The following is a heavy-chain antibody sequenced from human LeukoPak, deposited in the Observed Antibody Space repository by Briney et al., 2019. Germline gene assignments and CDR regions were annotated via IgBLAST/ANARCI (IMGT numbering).Heavy chain of an antibody. V-gene: IGHV3-30-3*01. CDR2: ISYDGSNK. D-gene: IGHD2-15*01. CDR1: GFTFSSYA. CDR3: AREGYYSGGSCYYGYYGMDV. J-gene: IGHJ6*02. Sequence: PGGSLRLSCAASGFTFSSYAMHWVRQTPGKGLEWVAVISYDGSNKYYADSVKGRFTISRDNSKNTLYLQMNSLRAEDTAVYYCAREGYYSGGSCYYGYYGMDVWGQGTTVTVSS.